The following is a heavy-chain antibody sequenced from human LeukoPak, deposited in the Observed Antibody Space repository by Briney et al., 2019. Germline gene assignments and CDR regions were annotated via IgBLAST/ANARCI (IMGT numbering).Heavy chain of an antibody. Sequence: PGGSLRLSCAASGFTFSSYWMHWVRQAPGKGLVWVSRINSDGSSTSYADSVKGRFTISRDNSKSSLYLQLDSLRAEDTAVYYCAKGPRPDLTVAHTIENWGQGTLVTVSS. CDR1: GFTFSSYW. V-gene: IGHV3-74*01. J-gene: IGHJ4*02. CDR2: INSDGSST. D-gene: IGHD3-3*01. CDR3: AKGPRPDLTVAHTIEN.